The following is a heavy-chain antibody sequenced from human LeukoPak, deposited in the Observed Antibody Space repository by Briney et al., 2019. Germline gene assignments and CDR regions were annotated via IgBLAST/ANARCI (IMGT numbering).Heavy chain of an antibody. CDR1: GYTFTSYD. Sequence: ASVKVSCKASGYTFTSYDINWVRQATGQGLEWMGWMNPNSGNTGYAQKFQGRVTMTRNTSISTAYMELSSLRSEGTAVYYCARDSSEFRSLLFHWGQGTLVTVSS. CDR3: ARDSSEFRSLLFH. J-gene: IGHJ1*01. D-gene: IGHD1-14*01. V-gene: IGHV1-8*01. CDR2: MNPNSGNT.